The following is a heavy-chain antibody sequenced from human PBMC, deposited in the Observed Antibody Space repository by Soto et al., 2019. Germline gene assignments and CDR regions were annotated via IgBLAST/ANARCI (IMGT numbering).Heavy chain of an antibody. Sequence: PXESLKISWKCSGYSFTSYWIGLVLQMPGKGLEWMGIIYPGDSDTRYSPSFQGQVTISADKPISTAYLQWSSLKASDTAMYYCARYETTLDGMDVWGQGTTVTVSS. CDR1: GYSFTSYW. V-gene: IGHV5-51*01. CDR3: ARYETTLDGMDV. J-gene: IGHJ6*02. CDR2: IYPGDSDT. D-gene: IGHD1-1*01.